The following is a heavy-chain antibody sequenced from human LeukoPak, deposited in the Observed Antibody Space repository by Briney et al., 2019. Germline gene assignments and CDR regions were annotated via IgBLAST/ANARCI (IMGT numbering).Heavy chain of an antibody. D-gene: IGHD2-15*01. CDR2: IYSGGST. CDR1: GFILSSSY. CDR3: ARGGYPQFSDY. V-gene: IGHV3-53*01. J-gene: IGHJ4*02. Sequence: TGGSLRLSCAASGFILSSSYMRWVPQAPGKGLECVSVIYSGGSTYYADSVKGRFTISRDNSKNTLYLQMNSLRAEDTAVYYCARGGYPQFSDYWGQGTLVTVSS.